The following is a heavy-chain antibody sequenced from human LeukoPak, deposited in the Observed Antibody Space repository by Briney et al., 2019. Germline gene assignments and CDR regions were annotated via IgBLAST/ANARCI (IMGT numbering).Heavy chain of an antibody. Sequence: GGSLRLSCAASGFTVITNDMTWVRQAPGKGLEWVAFIRYDGSNKYYADSVKGRFTISRDNSKNTLYLQMNSLRAEDTAVYYCANGEVYYYDSSGYYSGNYWGQGTLVTVSS. CDR3: ANGEVYYYDSSGYYSGNY. V-gene: IGHV3-30*02. CDR2: IRYDGSNK. J-gene: IGHJ4*02. CDR1: GFTVITND. D-gene: IGHD3-22*01.